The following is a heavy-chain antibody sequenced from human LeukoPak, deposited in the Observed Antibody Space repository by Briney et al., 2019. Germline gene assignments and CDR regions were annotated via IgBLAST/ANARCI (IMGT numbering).Heavy chain of an antibody. CDR1: GYTFTTYG. CDR3: ARKLYDSSRYGQTYYFDN. CDR2: ISTYDDNI. Sequence: ASVKVSCKASGYTFTTYGLSWVRQAPGQGLEWLGWISTYDDNIKYAQSLQGRLTLTIDTSTSTAYMDLRSLRSDDTAVYYCARKLYDSSRYGQTYYFDNWGQGTLVTVSS. D-gene: IGHD3-22*01. J-gene: IGHJ4*02. V-gene: IGHV1-18*01.